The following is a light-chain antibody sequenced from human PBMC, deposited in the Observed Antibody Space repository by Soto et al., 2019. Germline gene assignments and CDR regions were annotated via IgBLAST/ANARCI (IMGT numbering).Light chain of an antibody. CDR1: QSLLHSNGYNY. J-gene: IGKJ4*01. CDR3: MQALRPPFT. V-gene: IGKV2-28*01. Sequence: VMTQSPLSLPVTPGEPASISCRSRQSLLHSNGYNYLDWSLQQPGQSPQLLIYVGSYRASGVRDTCSGGGSGTDFTLKTSTVEAEDVGVYYWMQALRPPFTFSRGTKVEIK. CDR2: VGS.